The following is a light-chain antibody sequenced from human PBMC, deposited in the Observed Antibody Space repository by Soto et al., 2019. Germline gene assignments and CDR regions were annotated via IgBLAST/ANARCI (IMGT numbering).Light chain of an antibody. CDR1: QSLLHSNGYNY. Sequence: DLVMTQSPLSLPVTPGEPASISCRSSQSLLHSNGYNYLDWYLQKPGQPPQLLIHLGSNRASGVPGRFSGSGSGADFTLKISSVEAEDVGVYYCMQALQAPRSFGPGTKVDIK. V-gene: IGKV2-28*01. J-gene: IGKJ3*01. CDR3: MQALQAPRS. CDR2: LGS.